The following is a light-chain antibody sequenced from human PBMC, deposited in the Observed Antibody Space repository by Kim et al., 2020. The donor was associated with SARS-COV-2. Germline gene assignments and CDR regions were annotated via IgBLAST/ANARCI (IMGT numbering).Light chain of an antibody. CDR1: SLRRYY. CDR3: GSRDTSGERFV. Sequence: SSELTQDPAVSVALGQTVRITCQGDSLRRYYASWYQLKPGQAPALVNYDKNNRASGIPDRFSASTSGDTTSLTITGAQATDEADYYCGSRDTSGERFVFGAGTRVTVL. CDR2: DKN. V-gene: IGLV3-19*01. J-gene: IGLJ1*01.